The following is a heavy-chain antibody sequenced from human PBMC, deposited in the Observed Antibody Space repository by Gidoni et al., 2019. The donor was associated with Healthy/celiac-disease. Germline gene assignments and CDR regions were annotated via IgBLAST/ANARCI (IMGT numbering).Heavy chain of an antibody. D-gene: IGHD2-2*01. V-gene: IGHV1-8*01. CDR3: AREDRYCSSTSCSPYGMDV. CDR2: MNPNSGNT. J-gene: IGHJ6*02. CDR1: GYTFTSYD. Sequence: QVQLVQSGAEVKKPGASVTVSCKASGYTFTSYDINWVRQATGQGLEWMGWMNPNSGNTGYAQKFQGRVTMTRNTSISTAYMELSSLRSEDTAVYYCAREDRYCSSTSCSPYGMDVWGQGTTVTVSS.